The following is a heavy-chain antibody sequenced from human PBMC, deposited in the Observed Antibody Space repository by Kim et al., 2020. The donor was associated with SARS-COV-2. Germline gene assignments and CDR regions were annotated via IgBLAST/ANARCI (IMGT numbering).Heavy chain of an antibody. V-gene: IGHV3-48*02. CDR3: ARALVSGPV. CDR2: ISSGSSTI. CDR1: GFTFSTYG. J-gene: IGHJ4*02. Sequence: GGSLRLSCAASGFTFSTYGMNWVRQAPGKGLEWISYISSGSSTIYYADSVKGRFTISRDNAKDSLYLQMNSLRDEDTAVYYCARALVSGPVWGQGTLVTVSS. D-gene: IGHD1-20*01.